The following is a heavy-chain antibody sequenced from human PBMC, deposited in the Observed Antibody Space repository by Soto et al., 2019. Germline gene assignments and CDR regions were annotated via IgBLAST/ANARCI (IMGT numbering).Heavy chain of an antibody. J-gene: IGHJ5*02. Sequence: QVQLVQSGAEVKKPGSSVKVSCKASGGTFSSYAISWVRQAPGQGLEWMGGIIPIFGTANYARKFQGRVTITADESTSTAYMELSSLRSEDTAVYYCARDHRIAARPGWFDPWGQGTLVTVSS. CDR3: ARDHRIAARPGWFDP. CDR1: GGTFSSYA. CDR2: IIPIFGTA. D-gene: IGHD6-6*01. V-gene: IGHV1-69*01.